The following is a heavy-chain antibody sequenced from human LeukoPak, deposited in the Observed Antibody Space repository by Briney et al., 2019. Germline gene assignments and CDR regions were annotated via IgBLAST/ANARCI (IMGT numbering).Heavy chain of an antibody. CDR3: ATYYSDTSARD. D-gene: IGHD3-22*01. J-gene: IGHJ4*02. CDR2: INPNSGGT. CDR1: GHTFTAYY. Sequence: ASVKVSCKASGHTFTAYYMFWVRQAPGQGLEWMGWINPNSGGTNYAPKFQGRVTMTRDASISTAYMELSGLTSDDTAVYFCATYYSDTSARDWGQGTLVTVSS. V-gene: IGHV1-2*02.